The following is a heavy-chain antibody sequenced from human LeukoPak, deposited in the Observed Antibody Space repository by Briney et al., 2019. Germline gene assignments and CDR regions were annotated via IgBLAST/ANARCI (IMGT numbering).Heavy chain of an antibody. J-gene: IGHJ4*02. V-gene: IGHV3-30*18. Sequence: PGRSLRLSCAASGFTFSSYGMHWVRQAPGKGLEWVAVISYDGSNKYYADSVKGRFTISRDNSKNTLYLQMNSLRAEDTAVYYCAKPPRKYSSGWYYFDYWGQGTLVTVSS. CDR1: GFTFSSYG. CDR2: ISYDGSNK. D-gene: IGHD6-19*01. CDR3: AKPPRKYSSGWYYFDY.